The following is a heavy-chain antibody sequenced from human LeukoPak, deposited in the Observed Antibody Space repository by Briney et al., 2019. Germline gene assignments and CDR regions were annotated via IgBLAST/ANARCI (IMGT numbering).Heavy chain of an antibody. J-gene: IGHJ6*02. CDR2: IWYDGSNK. Sequence: GGSLRLSCAASGFTFSSYGMHWARQAPGKGLEWVAVIWYDGSNKYYADSVKGRFTISRDNSKNTLYLQMNSLRAEDTAVYYCARTYSTHRHMDVWGQGTTVTVSS. CDR1: GFTFSSYG. CDR3: ARTYSTHRHMDV. V-gene: IGHV3-33*01. D-gene: IGHD6-13*01.